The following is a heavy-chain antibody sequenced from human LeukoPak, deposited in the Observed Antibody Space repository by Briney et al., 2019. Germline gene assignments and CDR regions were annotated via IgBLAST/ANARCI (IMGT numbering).Heavy chain of an antibody. J-gene: IGHJ4*02. CDR3: ARDPGIAVAGTKIDY. CDR2: IIPILGIA. CDR1: GYTFTSSYD. Sequence: SVKVSCKASGYTFTSSYDINWVRQAPGQGLEWMGRIIPILGIANYAQKFQGRVTITADKSTSTAYMELSSLRSEDTAVYYCARDPGIAVAGTKIDYWGQGTLVTVSS. D-gene: IGHD6-19*01. V-gene: IGHV1-69*04.